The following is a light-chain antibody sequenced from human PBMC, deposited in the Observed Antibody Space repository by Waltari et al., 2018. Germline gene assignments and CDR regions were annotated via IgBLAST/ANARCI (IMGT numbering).Light chain of an antibody. CDR1: QSVGSSS. CDR3: QQHGTLPAT. Sequence: EIVLTQSPGTASLSPGDRVTLSGRASQSVGSSSLAWYQQKPGQAPRLVIYRASRRATGIPDRFSGSGSGTDFSLTISRLEPEDFAVYYCQQHGTLPATFGQGTKVEIK. J-gene: IGKJ1*01. CDR2: RAS. V-gene: IGKV3-20*01.